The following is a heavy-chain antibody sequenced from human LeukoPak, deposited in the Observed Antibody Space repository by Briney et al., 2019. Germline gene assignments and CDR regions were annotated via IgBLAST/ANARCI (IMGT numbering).Heavy chain of an antibody. D-gene: IGHD4-11*01. Sequence: SETLSLTCTVSGGSISSYYWSWIRQPTGKGLEWIGYIYYSGSTNYNPSLKSRVTISVDTSKNQFSLKLSSVTAADTAVYYCARRAAYSNWFDPWGQGTLVTVSS. J-gene: IGHJ5*02. V-gene: IGHV4-59*01. CDR3: ARRAAYSNWFDP. CDR2: IYYSGST. CDR1: GGSISSYY.